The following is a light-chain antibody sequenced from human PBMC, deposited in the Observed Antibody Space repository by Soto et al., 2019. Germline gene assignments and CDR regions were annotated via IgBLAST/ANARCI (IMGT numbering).Light chain of an antibody. CDR2: DVS. J-gene: IGLJ1*01. CDR1: SSDVGGYNY. CDR3: SSYTSSSTYV. V-gene: IGLV2-14*01. Sequence: QSALTRSASGSVSPGQSSTISCTGTSSDVGGYNYVSWYQQHPGKAPKLMIYDVSNRPSGISNRFSGSKSGNTASLTISGLQAEDEADYYCSSYTSSSTYVFGTGTKVTVL.